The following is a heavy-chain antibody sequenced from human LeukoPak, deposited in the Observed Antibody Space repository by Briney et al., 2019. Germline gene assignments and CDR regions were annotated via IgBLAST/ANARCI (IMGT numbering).Heavy chain of an antibody. V-gene: IGHV4-39*01. CDR2: IYYSGST. CDR1: GGSISSSSYY. D-gene: IGHD3-3*01. Sequence: PSETLSLTCTVSGGSISSSSYYWGWIRQPPGKGLEWIGSIYYSGSTYYNPSLKSRVTISVDTSKNQFSLKLSPVTAADTAVYYCARHGWNYDFWSGFDYWGQGTLVTVSS. J-gene: IGHJ4*02. CDR3: ARHGWNYDFWSGFDY.